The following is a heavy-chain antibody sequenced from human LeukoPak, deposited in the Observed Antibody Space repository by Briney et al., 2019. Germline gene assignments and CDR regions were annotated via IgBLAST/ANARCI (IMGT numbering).Heavy chain of an antibody. Sequence: SETLSLTCAVYGGSFSNYYLSRVRQPPGEGLEWIGEITHHGRTNYNPSLKSRVTISVDTSKNQFSLRLSSVAAADTAVYYCAPIFGDYSDFDSWGQGTLVTVSS. CDR3: APIFGDYSDFDS. V-gene: IGHV4-34*01. CDR2: ITHHGRT. D-gene: IGHD4-17*01. J-gene: IGHJ4*02. CDR1: GGSFSNYY.